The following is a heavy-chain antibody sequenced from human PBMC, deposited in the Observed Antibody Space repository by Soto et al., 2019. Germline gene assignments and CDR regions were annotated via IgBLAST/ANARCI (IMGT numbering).Heavy chain of an antibody. D-gene: IGHD3-22*01. J-gene: IGHJ6*02. CDR1: GGTFSSDS. Sequence: QMQLLQSGAEVKKSGSSVKVTCKASGGTFSSDSISWVRQAPGEGLEWMGGVIPLFGTANYAQKFEGRVTITADESTSTAYMELSSLRSDDTAVYYCARVHMIVVVGERYHYKGLDVWGQGTAVTVSS. CDR2: VIPLFGTA. V-gene: IGHV1-69*01. CDR3: ARVHMIVVVGERYHYKGLDV.